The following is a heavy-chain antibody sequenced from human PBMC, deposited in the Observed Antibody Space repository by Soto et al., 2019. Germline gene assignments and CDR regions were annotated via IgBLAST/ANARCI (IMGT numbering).Heavy chain of an antibody. D-gene: IGHD3-3*01. Sequence: GGSLRLSCAATGLSFAGYALTWVRQAPGKGLEWLSAVSGGGASTYYADSVRGRFSISRDVSGNMIYLQLNRLTAGDTATYYWAKTQTFNGYYGGFDAWGQGTRVTVSS. J-gene: IGHJ4*02. CDR3: AKTQTFNGYYGGFDA. CDR2: VSGGGAST. CDR1: GLSFAGYA. V-gene: IGHV3-23*01.